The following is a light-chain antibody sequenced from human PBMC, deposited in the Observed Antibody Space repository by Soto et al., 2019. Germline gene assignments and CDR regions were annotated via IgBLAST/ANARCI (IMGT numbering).Light chain of an antibody. V-gene: IGKV3-15*01. CDR1: HSVTTH. CDR3: QQYNNWPGT. J-gene: IGKJ1*01. CDR2: GAA. Sequence: EIVLTQSPDTLSLSPGERATLSCWASHSVTTHLAWYQQKPGQAPRLLIYGAATRAAGVPARFSGRGSGTEFTLTISSLQSEAFGVYYCQQYNNWPGTFGQGTKVDIK.